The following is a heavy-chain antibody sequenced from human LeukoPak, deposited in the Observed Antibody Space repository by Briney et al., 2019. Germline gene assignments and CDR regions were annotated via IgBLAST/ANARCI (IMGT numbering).Heavy chain of an antibody. CDR3: ARDGCLNTNFDY. V-gene: IGHV3-7*01. J-gene: IGHJ4*02. CDR1: GFTFRNYW. D-gene: IGHD3-16*01. CDR2: TKPDGSAE. Sequence: GGSLRLSCAASGFTFRNYWMSWVRQAPGKGLEWVANTKPDGSAEYYADSVRGRFTTSRDNANNLLYLQMNSLRAEDTAVYYCARDGCLNTNFDYWGQGTLVTVSS.